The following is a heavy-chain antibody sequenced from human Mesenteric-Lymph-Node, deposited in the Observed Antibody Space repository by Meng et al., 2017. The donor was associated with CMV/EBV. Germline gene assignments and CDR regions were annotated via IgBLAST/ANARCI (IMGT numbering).Heavy chain of an antibody. J-gene: IGHJ4*02. CDR2: INHSGST. V-gene: IGHV4-34*01. CDR3: ARHQRWLKSEGGFNY. D-gene: IGHD4-23*01. CDR1: GGSFSGYY. Sequence: QVQLQQWGAGLLKPSETLSLTCAAYGGSFSGYYWSWIRQPPGKGLEWIGEINHSGSTNYNPSLKSRVTISVDTSKNQFSLKLSSVTAADTAVYYCARHQRWLKSEGGFNYWGQGTLVTVSS.